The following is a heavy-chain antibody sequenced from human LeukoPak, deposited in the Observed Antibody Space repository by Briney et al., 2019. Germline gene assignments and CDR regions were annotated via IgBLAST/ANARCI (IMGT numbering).Heavy chain of an antibody. D-gene: IGHD6-19*01. CDR2: IYYSGST. Sequence: PSETLSLTCTVSGGSISSGGYYWSWIRQHPGKGLEWIGYIYYSGSTYYNPSLKSRVTISVDTSKNQFSLKLSSVTAADTAVYYCARDRIAVRTARRVSHYGMDVWGQGTTVTVSS. CDR1: GGSISSGGYY. J-gene: IGHJ6*02. CDR3: ARDRIAVRTARRVSHYGMDV. V-gene: IGHV4-31*03.